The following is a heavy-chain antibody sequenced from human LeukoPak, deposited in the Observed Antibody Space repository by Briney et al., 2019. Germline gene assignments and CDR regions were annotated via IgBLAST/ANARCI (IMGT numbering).Heavy chain of an antibody. V-gene: IGHV1-69*06. J-gene: IGHJ5*02. CDR2: IIPILGTA. Sequence: SVKVSCKASGGTFSSYAISWVRQAPGQGLEWMGGIIPILGTANYAQKLQGRVTIIGDKSTSTAYMELSSLRSEDTAVYYCARARGNMGWFDPWGQGTLVTVSS. D-gene: IGHD2/OR15-2a*01. CDR1: GGTFSSYA. CDR3: ARARGNMGWFDP.